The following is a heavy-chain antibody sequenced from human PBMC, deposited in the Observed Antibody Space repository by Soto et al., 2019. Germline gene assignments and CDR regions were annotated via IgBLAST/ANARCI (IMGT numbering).Heavy chain of an antibody. CDR2: ISYDGSNK. D-gene: IGHD1-26*01. J-gene: IGHJ4*02. CDR1: GFTFSDYS. CDR3: AKDRGSGSYFVDY. Sequence: VQLVESGGGLVKPGGSLRLSCAASGFTFSDYSMHWVRQAPGKGLEWVAVISYDGSNKYYADSVKGRFTISRDNSKNTLYLQMNSLRAEDTAVYYCAKDRGSGSYFVDYWGQGTLVTVSS. V-gene: IGHV3-30*18.